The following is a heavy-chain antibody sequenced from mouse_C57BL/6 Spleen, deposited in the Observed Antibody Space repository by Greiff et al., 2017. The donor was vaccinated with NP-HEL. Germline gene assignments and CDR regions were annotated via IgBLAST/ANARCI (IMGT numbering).Heavy chain of an antibody. J-gene: IGHJ3*01. V-gene: IGHV1-59*01. CDR2: IDPSDSYT. Sequence: VKLQQPGAELVRPGTSVKLSCKASGYTFTSYWMHWVKQRPGQGLEWIRVIDPSDSYTNYNQKFKGKATLTVDTSSSTAYMQLSSLTSEDSAVYYCATRPYESQRGLFTYWGQGTLVTVSA. D-gene: IGHD2-10*02. CDR3: ATRPYESQRGLFTY. CDR1: GYTFTSYW.